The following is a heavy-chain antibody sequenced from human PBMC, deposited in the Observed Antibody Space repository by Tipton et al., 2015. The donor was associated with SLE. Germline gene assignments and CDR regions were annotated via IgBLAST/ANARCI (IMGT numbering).Heavy chain of an antibody. Sequence: SLRLSCAASGFTVSSNYMSWVSQAPGKGLEWVSVIYSGGSTYYADSVKGRFTISRDNSKNTLYLQMNSLRAEDTAVYYCARDYYDSSGYFDYWGQGTLVTVSS. CDR2: IYSGGST. CDR1: GFTVSSNY. D-gene: IGHD3-22*01. V-gene: IGHV3-53*05. J-gene: IGHJ4*02. CDR3: ARDYYDSSGYFDY.